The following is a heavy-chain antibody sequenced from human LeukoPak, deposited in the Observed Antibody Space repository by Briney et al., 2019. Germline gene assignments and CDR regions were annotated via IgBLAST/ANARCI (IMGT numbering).Heavy chain of an antibody. CDR2: IKQDGSEK. CDR3: ARAVHYYDSSGPY. V-gene: IGHV3-7*01. CDR1: GFTFSSYE. D-gene: IGHD3-22*01. Sequence: RSGGSLRLSCAASGFTFSSYEMNWVRQAPGKGLQWVANIKQDGSEKYYVDSVKGRFTISRDNAKNSLYLQMNSLRAEDTAVYYCARAVHYYDSSGPYWGQGTLVTVSS. J-gene: IGHJ4*02.